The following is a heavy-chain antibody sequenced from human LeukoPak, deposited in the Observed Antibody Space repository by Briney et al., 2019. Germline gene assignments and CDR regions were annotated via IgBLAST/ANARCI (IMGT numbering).Heavy chain of an antibody. V-gene: IGHV1-2*02. CDR1: GYTFTGDY. CDR2: INPNSGDT. J-gene: IGHJ5*02. Sequence: ASVKVSCKASGYTFTGDYIHWVRQAPGQGLEWMGWINPNSGDTHYAQKFQGRVTMTRDTSITTAYMDLNSLISDDTAVYYCARVQYQLIFDGNWFDPWGQGTPVTVSS. D-gene: IGHD2-2*01. CDR3: ARVQYQLIFDGNWFDP.